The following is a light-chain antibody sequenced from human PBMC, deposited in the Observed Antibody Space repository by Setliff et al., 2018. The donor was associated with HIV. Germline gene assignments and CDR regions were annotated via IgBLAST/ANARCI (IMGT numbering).Light chain of an antibody. CDR3: CSNTGSNTFV. CDR2: QAI. V-gene: IGLV2-23*02. CDR1: SSDIGRYDL. Sequence: SALTQPASVSGSPGQSITISCTGTSSDIGRYDLVSWYQLYPGKDPKLMIYQAIKRPSGVSNRFFGSKSGNTASLTISGLQAEDEADYYCCSNTGSNTFVFGSGTKVTVL. J-gene: IGLJ1*01.